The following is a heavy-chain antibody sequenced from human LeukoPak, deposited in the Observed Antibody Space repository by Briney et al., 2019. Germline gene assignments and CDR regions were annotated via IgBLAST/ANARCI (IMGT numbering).Heavy chain of an antibody. J-gene: IGHJ6*03. V-gene: IGHV1-69*06. CDR3: ARPRFPYYRLSGPDYYYMDV. D-gene: IGHD3-10*01. Sequence: SVKVSCKASGYTFTGYDINWVRQATGQGLEWMGGIIPIFHTTNYAQKFQGRVTITADKSTTTAYMELSSLKSEDTAVYYCARPRFPYYRLSGPDYYYMDVWGKGTTVTVSS. CDR2: IIPIFHTT. CDR1: GYTFTGYD.